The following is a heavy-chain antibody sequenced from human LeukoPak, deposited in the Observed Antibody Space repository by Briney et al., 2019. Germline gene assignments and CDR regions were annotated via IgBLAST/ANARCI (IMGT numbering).Heavy chain of an antibody. CDR3: AREWIVRVGGTPGFDY. J-gene: IGHJ4*02. CDR2: ISYGGSNK. CDR1: GFTHSSST. Sequence: PGGSLRLSCAPSGFTHSSSTMHWGRQAPGKGLEWVALISYGGSNKYYADSVKGRLTISRDNAKNSLYLKLNSLRAEDTAGYYCAREWIVRVGGTPGFDYWGQGTLVTVSS. V-gene: IGHV3-30-3*01. D-gene: IGHD1-26*01.